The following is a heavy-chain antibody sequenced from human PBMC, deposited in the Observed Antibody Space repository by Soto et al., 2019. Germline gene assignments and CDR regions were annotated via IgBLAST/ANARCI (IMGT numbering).Heavy chain of an antibody. V-gene: IGHV4-59*01. CDR2: IYYSGST. CDR1: NGSISSYY. CDR3: ARVHEHISDILIWRDGFDI. Sequence: QVQLQESGPGLVKPSETLSLTCTVSNGSISSYYWSWIRQPPGKGLEWIGSIYYSGSTNYSPSLERRVTLSVDTSMHQFSLRLTSVTAADTAVYYCARVHEHISDILIWRDGFDIWGQGTMVTVSS. D-gene: IGHD3-9*01. J-gene: IGHJ3*02.